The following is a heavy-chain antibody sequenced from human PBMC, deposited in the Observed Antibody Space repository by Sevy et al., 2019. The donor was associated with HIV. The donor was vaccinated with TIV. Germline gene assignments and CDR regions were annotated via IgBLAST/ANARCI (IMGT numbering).Heavy chain of an antibody. CDR3: AREDYDILTGTKYYFDY. V-gene: IGHV3-7*03. D-gene: IGHD3-9*01. Sequence: GGSLRLSCAASGFTFSSYWMSWVRQAPGKGLEWVANIKQDGSEKYYVDSVKGRFTISRDNAKNSLYLQMNSLRAEDTAAYYCAREDYDILTGTKYYFDYWGQGTLVTVSS. CDR1: GFTFSSYW. CDR2: IKQDGSEK. J-gene: IGHJ4*02.